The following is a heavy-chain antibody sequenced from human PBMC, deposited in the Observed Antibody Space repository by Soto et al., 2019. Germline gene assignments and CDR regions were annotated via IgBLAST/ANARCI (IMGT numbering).Heavy chain of an antibody. Sequence: GESLNISCKGSGYSFTSYWISWVRQMPGKGLEWMGRIDPSDSYTNYSPSFQGHVTISADKSISTAYLQWSSLKASDTAMYYCSSCCYYVMDVWGQGTTVTVSS. V-gene: IGHV5-10-1*01. CDR3: SSCCYYVMDV. CDR2: IDPSDSYT. CDR1: GYSFTSYW. J-gene: IGHJ6*02.